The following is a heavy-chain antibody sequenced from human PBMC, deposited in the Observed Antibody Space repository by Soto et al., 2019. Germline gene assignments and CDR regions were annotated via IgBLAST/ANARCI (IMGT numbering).Heavy chain of an antibody. V-gene: IGHV4-30-2*01. D-gene: IGHD7-27*01. J-gene: IGHJ5*02. CDR1: GGSISSGGYS. CDR3: ARVPGP. Sequence: PSETLSLTCAVSGGSISSGGYSWSWIRQPPGRGLEWIGYIYHSGSTYYNPSLKSRVTISVDRSKNQFPLKLSSVTAADTAVYYCARVPGPWGQGTLVTVSS. CDR2: IYHSGST.